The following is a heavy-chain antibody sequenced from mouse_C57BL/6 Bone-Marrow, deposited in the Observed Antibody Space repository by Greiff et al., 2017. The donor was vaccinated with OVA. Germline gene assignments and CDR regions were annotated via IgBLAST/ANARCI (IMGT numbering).Heavy chain of an antibody. CDR3: ARGDYYGSHWYFDV. J-gene: IGHJ1*03. Sequence: EVHLVESEGGLVQPGSSMKLSCTASGFTFSDYYMAWVRQVPEKGLEWVANINYDGSSTYYLDSLKSRFIISRDNAKNILYLQMSSLKSEDTATYYCARGDYYGSHWYFDVWGTGTTVTVSS. V-gene: IGHV5-16*01. CDR2: INYDGSST. D-gene: IGHD1-1*01. CDR1: GFTFSDYY.